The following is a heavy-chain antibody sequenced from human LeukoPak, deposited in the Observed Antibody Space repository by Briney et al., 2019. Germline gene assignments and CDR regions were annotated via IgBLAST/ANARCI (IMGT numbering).Heavy chain of an antibody. CDR1: GFTFGGYA. J-gene: IGHJ5*02. V-gene: IGHV3-23*01. CDR2: ISGSGRST. Sequence: HPGGSLRLSCPASGFTFGGYAMTWVRQAPGKGLEWVSSISGSGRSTYYADSVKGRFTISRDNSKNTLSLQMNSLRAEDTAVYYCAKEKETTAPYNWFDPWGQGTLVTVSS. CDR3: AKEKETTAPYNWFDP. D-gene: IGHD4-11*01.